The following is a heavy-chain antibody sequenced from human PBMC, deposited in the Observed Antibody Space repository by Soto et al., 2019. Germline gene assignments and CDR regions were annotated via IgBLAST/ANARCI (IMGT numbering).Heavy chain of an antibody. CDR2: INSDGSST. V-gene: IGHV3-74*03. CDR1: GFNFRTSS. D-gene: IGHD3-16*01. CDR3: ARVMITFGGVDY. J-gene: IGHJ4*02. Sequence: EVQLVESGGGLVQPGGSLRISCAASGFNFRTSSMHWVRQAPGKGLVWVSQINSDGSSTTYADSVKGRFTISRDNAKNTLYLQMSRLRAEDTAVYYCARVMITFGGVDYWGQGTLVTVSS.